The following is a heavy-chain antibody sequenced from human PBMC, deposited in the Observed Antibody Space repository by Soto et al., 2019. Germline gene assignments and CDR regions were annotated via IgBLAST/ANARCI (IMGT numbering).Heavy chain of an antibody. CDR3: XKAPAYYFDSSDFYLDS. J-gene: IGHJ4*02. V-gene: IGHV3-23*01. CDR2: ISGSGGTT. Sequence: HPGGSLRLSCAASGFTFSNGAMTWVRQAPGKGLEWVSTISGSGGTTDYAESVKGRFTISRANSKNTLYLQMSRLRAEDTAVYYCXKAPAYYFDSSDFYLDSWGQGTPVTVSS. CDR1: GFTFSNGA. D-gene: IGHD3-22*01.